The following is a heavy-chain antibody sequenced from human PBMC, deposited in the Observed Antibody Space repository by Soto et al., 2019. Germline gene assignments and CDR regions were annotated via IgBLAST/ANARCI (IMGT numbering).Heavy chain of an antibody. V-gene: IGHV5-51*01. CDR3: AIQSENSYGSGSYYHYYSYGMDV. CDR2: IYPGDSDT. CDR1: GYSFTSYL. Sequence: PGESLKISFKGSGYSFTSYLIGWVRQMPVKGLEWMGIIYPGDSDTRYSPSFQGQVTISADKSISTAYLQWSSLKASDTAMYYCAIQSENSYGSGSYYHYYSYGMDVFGQVTTVTFCS. J-gene: IGHJ6*02. D-gene: IGHD3-10*01.